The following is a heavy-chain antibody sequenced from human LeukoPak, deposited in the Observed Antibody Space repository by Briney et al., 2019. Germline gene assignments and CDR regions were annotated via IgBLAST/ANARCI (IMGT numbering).Heavy chain of an antibody. D-gene: IGHD3-22*01. CDR1: GFTFSGYG. CDR2: IWYDGSNK. V-gene: IGHV3-33*01. J-gene: IGHJ3*02. CDR3: ARGGTMIVVVDDAFDI. Sequence: GGSLRLSCVASGFTFSGYGMHWVRQAPGKGLEWVAVIWYDGSNKYYADSVKGRFTISRDNSKNTLYLQMNSLRAEDTAVYYCARGGTMIVVVDDAFDIWGQGTMVTVSS.